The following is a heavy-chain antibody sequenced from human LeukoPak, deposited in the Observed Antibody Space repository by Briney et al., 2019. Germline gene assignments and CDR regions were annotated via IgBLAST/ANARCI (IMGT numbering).Heavy chain of an antibody. J-gene: IGHJ4*02. Sequence: PGGSLRLSCAASGFTFSSYAMSWVRQAPGKGLEWVSAISGSGGSTYYADSVKGRFTISRDNAKNSLYLQMNSLRAEDTAVYYCARADRPYGYQNFGYWGQGTLVTVSS. CDR1: GFTFSSYA. CDR3: ARADRPYGYQNFGY. CDR2: ISGSGGST. V-gene: IGHV3-23*01. D-gene: IGHD5-18*01.